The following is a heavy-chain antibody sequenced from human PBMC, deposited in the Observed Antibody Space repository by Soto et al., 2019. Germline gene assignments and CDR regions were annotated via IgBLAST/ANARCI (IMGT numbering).Heavy chain of an antibody. CDR2: ITWSGGTR. CDR3: RRGRQGWVQL. D-gene: IGHD6-19*01. CDR1: GFTFDDYA. Sequence: ESGGGLVQPGRSLRLSCVASGFTFDDYAMHWVRQAPGKGLEWVSGITWSGGTREYAYSVKGRFTISRDNAKKSVYLQMDSLRVEDTALYYCRRGRQGWVQLWGRGTLVTVSS. J-gene: IGHJ1*01. V-gene: IGHV3-9*01.